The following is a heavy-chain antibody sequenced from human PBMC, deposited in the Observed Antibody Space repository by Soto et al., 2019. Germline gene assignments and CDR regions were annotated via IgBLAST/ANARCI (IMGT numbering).Heavy chain of an antibody. CDR2: INAGNGNT. V-gene: IGHV1-3*05. Sequence: QVQLVQSGAEEKKPGASVKVSCKASGYTFTSYAMHWVRXXXXXXLEWMGWINAGNGNTKYSQKFQGRVTITRDTSAXXXXXXXXXXXXXXXXXXYXXXXXXXYVWFDPWGQGTLVTVSS. D-gene: IGHD3-16*01. CDR1: GYTFTSYA. CDR3: XXXXXXYVWFDP. J-gene: IGHJ5*02.